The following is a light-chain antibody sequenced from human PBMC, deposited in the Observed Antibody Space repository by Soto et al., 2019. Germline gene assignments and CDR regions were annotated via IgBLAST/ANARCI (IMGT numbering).Light chain of an antibody. CDR3: SSWDDSLNGWV. V-gene: IGLV1-44*01. J-gene: IGLJ3*02. CDR1: NFNIGSNT. CDR2: TTD. Sequence: QSVLTQPPSASGTPGQRVTISCSGSNFNIGSNTVNWYRQLPGTAPKLLIYTTDKRPSGVPDRFSGSKSGTSASLAITGLQSEDEVDYYCSSWDDSLNGWVFGGGTKLTVL.